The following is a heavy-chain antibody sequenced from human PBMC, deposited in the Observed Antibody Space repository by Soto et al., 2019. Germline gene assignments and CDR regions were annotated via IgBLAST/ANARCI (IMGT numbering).Heavy chain of an antibody. J-gene: IGHJ4*02. CDR2: ISGSGGST. V-gene: IGHV3-23*01. Sequence: EVQLLESGGGLVQPGGSLRLSCAASGFTFSSYAMSWVRQAXXXXLEWVSAISGSGGSTYYADSVKGRFTISRDNSKNTLYLQMNSLXXXXTXXXXXXXXXXXXXWDHXWXQGTLVTVSS. D-gene: IGHD1-26*01. CDR1: GFTFSSYA. CDR3: XXXXXXXXWDHX.